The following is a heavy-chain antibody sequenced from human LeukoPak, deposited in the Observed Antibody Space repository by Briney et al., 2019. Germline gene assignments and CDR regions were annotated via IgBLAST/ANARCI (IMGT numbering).Heavy chain of an antibody. J-gene: IGHJ4*02. CDR2: ISSSGSTI. CDR3: ARNFRDGYNNSFDY. CDR1: GFTFSSYE. V-gene: IGHV3-48*03. D-gene: IGHD5-24*01. Sequence: GGSLRLSCAASGFTFSSYEMNWVRQAPGKGLEWVSYISSSGSTIYYADSVKGRFTISRDNAKNSLYLQMNSLRAEDTAVYYCARNFRDGYNNSFDYWGQGTLVTVSS.